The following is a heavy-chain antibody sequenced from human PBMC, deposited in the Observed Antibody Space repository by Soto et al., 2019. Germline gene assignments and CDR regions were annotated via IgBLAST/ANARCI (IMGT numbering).Heavy chain of an antibody. Sequence: EASVKVSCKASGYTFTNYPMHWVRQAPGQRLEWMGWINAGNGNTKYSRKFQGWATMTRDSSISTAYMELSKLTSHDTAVYYCARGRTFYDILTGYPDHFDFWGQGTLVTVSS. J-gene: IGHJ4*02. CDR1: GYTFTNYP. V-gene: IGHV1-3*01. CDR3: ARGRTFYDILTGYPDHFDF. D-gene: IGHD3-9*01. CDR2: INAGNGNT.